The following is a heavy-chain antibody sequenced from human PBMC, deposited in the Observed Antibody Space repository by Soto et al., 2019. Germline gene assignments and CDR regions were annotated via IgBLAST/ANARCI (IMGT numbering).Heavy chain of an antibody. D-gene: IGHD6-13*01. Sequence: QVQLQESGPGLVKPSGTLSLTCAVSGGSITSDDNWWSWVRQPPGKGLEWIGEIYHSGSTNYNPSLNSRVTISVDKPKNQFSLKLTSVTAADTAVYYCVSSSWYSLDYWGQGTWVTVSS. CDR1: GGSITSDDNW. J-gene: IGHJ4*02. CDR2: IYHSGST. CDR3: VSSSWYSLDY. V-gene: IGHV4-4*02.